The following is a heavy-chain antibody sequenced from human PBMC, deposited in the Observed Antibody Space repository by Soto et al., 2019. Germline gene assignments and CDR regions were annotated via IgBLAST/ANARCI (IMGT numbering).Heavy chain of an antibody. CDR2: MNPNSGNT. CDR3: ARGLISWYSGLPFGY. V-gene: IGHV1-8*01. Sequence: GASVKVSCKASGYTFASYDINWVRQATGQGLEWMGWMNPNSGNTGYAQKFQGRVTMTRNTSISTAYMELSSLRSEDTAVYYCARGLISWYSGLPFGYWGQGTLVTVSS. D-gene: IGHD1-26*01. J-gene: IGHJ4*02. CDR1: GYTFASYD.